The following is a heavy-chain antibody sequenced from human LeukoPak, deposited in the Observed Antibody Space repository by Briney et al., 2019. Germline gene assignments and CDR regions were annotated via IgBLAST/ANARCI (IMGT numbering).Heavy chain of an antibody. CDR1: GGSISRSNYF. V-gene: IGHV4-39*01. Sequence: PSETLSLTCTVSGGSISRSNYFWGWIRQPPGKMLMWNGSIYDSGSAYYNPSLKSRVTISVDTSKNQFSLKLRSVTAADRAVYYCARRGIRSGNNAFDIWGQGTMVTVSS. CDR2: IYDSGSA. CDR3: ARRGIRSGNNAFDI. J-gene: IGHJ3*02. D-gene: IGHD3-10*01.